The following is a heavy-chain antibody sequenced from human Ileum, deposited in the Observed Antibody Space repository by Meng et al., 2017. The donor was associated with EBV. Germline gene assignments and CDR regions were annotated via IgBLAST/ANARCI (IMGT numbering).Heavy chain of an antibody. CDR1: GGSISSGGHS. V-gene: IGHV4-30-2*01. J-gene: IGHJ4*02. CDR3: ARAHPVVYFFDY. Sequence: LQRQQSGSGLVKPSPTLSLTCAVSGGSISSGGHSWSWIRQPPGKGLEWIGDIQHSGSTYYNPSLKSRVTISVDRSRNQFSLKLSSVTAADTAVYYCARAHPVVYFFDYWGQGTLVTVSS. D-gene: IGHD4-23*01. CDR2: IQHSGST.